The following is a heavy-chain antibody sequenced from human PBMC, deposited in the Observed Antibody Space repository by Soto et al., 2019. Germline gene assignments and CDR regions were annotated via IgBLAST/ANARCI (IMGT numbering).Heavy chain of an antibody. CDR3: AREVAGYSYGMDV. CDR2: IWYDGSNK. V-gene: IGHV3-33*01. CDR1: GFTFSSYG. Sequence: QVQLVESGGGVVQPGRSLRLSCAASGFTFSSYGMHWVRQAPGKGLEWVAVIWYDGSNKYYADSVKGRFTISRDNSKNTLYLQMHSLRAEDTAVYYCAREVAGYSYGMDVWGQGTTVTVSS. D-gene: IGHD5-18*01. J-gene: IGHJ6*02.